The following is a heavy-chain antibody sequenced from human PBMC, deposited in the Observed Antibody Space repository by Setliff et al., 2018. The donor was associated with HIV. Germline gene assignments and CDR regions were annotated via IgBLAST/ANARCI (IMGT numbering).Heavy chain of an antibody. Sequence: SETLSLTCTVSGGSISGYYWGWIRQPPGKGLEWVGTIYYTGNTFYNPSLKSRISISVDTSKDYLSLKLTSVSAADTATYFCARHARGDYFFDYWGQGILVTVS. CDR2: IYYTGNT. J-gene: IGHJ4*02. CDR1: GGSISGYY. CDR3: ARHARGDYFFDY. V-gene: IGHV4-39*02. D-gene: IGHD2-21*02.